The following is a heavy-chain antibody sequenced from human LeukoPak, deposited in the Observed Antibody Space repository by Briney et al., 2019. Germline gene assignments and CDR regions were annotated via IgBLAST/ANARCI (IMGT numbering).Heavy chain of an antibody. Sequence: ASVKVSCKASGYTFSSFDINWVRQAPGQGLEWMGWINPNSGGTNYAQKFQGRVTMTRDTSISTAYMELSRLRSDDTAVYYCASGAQSIAAAVTRGDYFDYWGQGTLVTVSS. CDR1: GYTFSSFD. D-gene: IGHD6-13*01. CDR3: ASGAQSIAAAVTRGDYFDY. J-gene: IGHJ4*02. CDR2: INPNSGGT. V-gene: IGHV1-2*02.